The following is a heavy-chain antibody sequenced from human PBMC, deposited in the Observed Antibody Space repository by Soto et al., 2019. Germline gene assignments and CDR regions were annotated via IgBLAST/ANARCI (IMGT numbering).Heavy chain of an antibody. Sequence: SQTLSLTCAISGDSVSSNSATWNWIRQSPSRGLQWLGRTYYRSKWYHDYAESVKSRITINPDTSKNQFSLQLISVTPEDTAVYYGARSITGSAYFDYWGQGTLVTVSS. D-gene: IGHD3-10*01. CDR2: TYYRSKWYH. J-gene: IGHJ4*02. V-gene: IGHV6-1*01. CDR3: ARSITGSAYFDY. CDR1: GDSVSSNSAT.